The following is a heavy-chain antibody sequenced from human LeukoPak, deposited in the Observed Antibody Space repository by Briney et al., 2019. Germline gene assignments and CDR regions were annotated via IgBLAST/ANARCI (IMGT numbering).Heavy chain of an antibody. CDR2: IRSKANSYAT. J-gene: IGHJ6*03. V-gene: IGHV3-73*01. Sequence: GGSLSLSCAASTFTFSGSAIHWVRQASGKGLEWVGRIRSKANSYATAYAASVKGRFTISRDDSKNTAYLQMNSLKAEDTAVYYCTRLKYYYYYMDVWGKGTTVTVSS. CDR3: TRLKYYYYYMDV. CDR1: TFTFSGSA.